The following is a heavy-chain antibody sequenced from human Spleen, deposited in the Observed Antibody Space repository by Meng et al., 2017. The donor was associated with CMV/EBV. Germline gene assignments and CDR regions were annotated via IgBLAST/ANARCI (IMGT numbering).Heavy chain of an antibody. J-gene: IGHJ4*02. V-gene: IGHV4-31*03. CDR1: GGSISSGGYY. CDR2: IYYSGST. CDR3: ARGWSTVTNFDY. Sequence: TVSGGSISSGGYYLSWIRQHPGKGLEWIGYIYYSGSTYYNPSLKSRVTTSVDTSKNKFSLKLSSVTAADTAVYYCARGWSTVTNFDYWGQGTLVTVSS. D-gene: IGHD4-11*01.